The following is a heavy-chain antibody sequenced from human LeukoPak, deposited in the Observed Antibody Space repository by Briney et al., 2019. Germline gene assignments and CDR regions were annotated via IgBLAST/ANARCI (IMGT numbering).Heavy chain of an antibody. CDR3: ARDGLPIYDSSGYYYS. D-gene: IGHD3-22*01. CDR2: IKQDGSEK. V-gene: IGHV3-7*01. CDR1: GFTFSSYR. J-gene: IGHJ4*02. Sequence: GGSLRLSCAASGFTFSSYRMSWVRQAPGKGLEWVANIKQDGSEKYYVDSVKGRFTISRDNAKNSLYLQMNSLRAEDTAVYYCARDGLPIYDSSGYYYSWGQGTLVTVSS.